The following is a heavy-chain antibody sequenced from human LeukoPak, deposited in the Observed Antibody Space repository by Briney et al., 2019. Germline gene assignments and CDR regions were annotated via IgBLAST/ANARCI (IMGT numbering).Heavy chain of an antibody. CDR1: GYTFTSYY. CDR3: ARGRNIEMTTMSGGSDY. J-gene: IGHJ4*02. Sequence: EASVKVSCKASGYTFTSYYMHWVRQAPGQGLEWMGWINPNSGATNYAQKFQGRVSMTRDSTISTAYMDLSDLRSDDTAVYSCARGRNIEMTTMSGGSDYWGQGTLVTVSS. V-gene: IGHV1-2*02. CDR2: INPNSGAT. D-gene: IGHD5-24*01.